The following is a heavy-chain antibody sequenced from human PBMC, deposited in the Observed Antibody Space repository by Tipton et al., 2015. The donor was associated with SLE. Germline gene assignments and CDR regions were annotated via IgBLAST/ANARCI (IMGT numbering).Heavy chain of an antibody. CDR2: MSYSGST. J-gene: IGHJ6*03. CDR3: AREIRGQYGDYEVYFYYYMDV. D-gene: IGHD4-17*01. V-gene: IGHV4-31*03. Sequence: TLSLTCTVSGGSISSDDYYWTWIRQHPGKGLEWIGHMSYSGSTYYNPSLKSRITISVDTSKNHFSLKLSSVTAADTAVYYCAREIRGQYGDYEVYFYYYMDVWGKGTSVTVSS. CDR1: GGSISSDDYY.